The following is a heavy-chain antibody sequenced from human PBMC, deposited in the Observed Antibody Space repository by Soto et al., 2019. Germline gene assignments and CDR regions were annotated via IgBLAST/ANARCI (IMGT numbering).Heavy chain of an antibody. CDR2: IIPILGIA. J-gene: IGHJ6*02. V-gene: IGHV1-69*02. D-gene: IGHD6-6*01. Sequence: SVKVSCKASGGTFSSYTISWVRQAPGQGLEWMGRIIPILGIANYAQKFQGRVTITADESTSTAYMELSSLRSEDTAVYYCARGVAARNDYYYYYGMDVWGQGTTVTVSS. CDR1: GGTFSSYT. CDR3: ARGVAARNDYYYYYGMDV.